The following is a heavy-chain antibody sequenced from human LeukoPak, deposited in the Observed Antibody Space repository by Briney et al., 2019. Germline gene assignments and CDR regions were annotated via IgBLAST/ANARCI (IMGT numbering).Heavy chain of an antibody. CDR3: ASDPPYTSSSAW. D-gene: IGHD2-2*01. CDR1: GFTFTSTA. Sequence: SVKVSCKASGFTFTSTAVQWVRQARGQRLEWIGWILVGSGNTNYAQMFQERVTLTWDVSTSTAYMVLSSLRSEDTAIYNCASDPPYTSSSAWWGQGTLVTVSS. CDR2: ILVGSGNT. J-gene: IGHJ4*02. V-gene: IGHV1-58*01.